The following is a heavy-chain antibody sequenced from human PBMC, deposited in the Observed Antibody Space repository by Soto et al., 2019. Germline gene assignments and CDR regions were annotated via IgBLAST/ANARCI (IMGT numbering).Heavy chain of an antibody. CDR1: GFTFSSYS. D-gene: IGHD1-26*01. V-gene: IGHV3-48*02. J-gene: IGHJ2*01. CDR3: AKNRGSGSYSNWYFDV. CDR2: ISSSSSTI. Sequence: PGGSLRLSCAASGFTFSSYSMNWVRQAPGKGLEWVSYISSSSSTIYYADSVKGRFTISRDNAKNSLYLQMNSLRDEDTAIYYCAKNRGSGSYSNWYFDVWGRGALVTVSS.